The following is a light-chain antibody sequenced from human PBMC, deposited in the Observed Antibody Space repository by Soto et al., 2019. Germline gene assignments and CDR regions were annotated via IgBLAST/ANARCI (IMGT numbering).Light chain of an antibody. Sequence: EIVLTQSPGTLSLSPGERATLSCRASQSVSSSYLAWYQRKLGQAPRLLIYGASSRATGIPDRFSGSGSGTDFTLTISRLDPEDFAVYYCQQYGSSPKTFGQGTKVEIK. CDR1: QSVSSSY. V-gene: IGKV3-20*01. J-gene: IGKJ1*01. CDR3: QQYGSSPKT. CDR2: GAS.